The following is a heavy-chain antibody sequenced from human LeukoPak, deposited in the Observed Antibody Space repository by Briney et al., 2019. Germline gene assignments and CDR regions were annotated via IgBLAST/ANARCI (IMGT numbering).Heavy chain of an antibody. D-gene: IGHD3-10*01. J-gene: IGHJ4*02. CDR2: IYYSGST. CDR3: ARHGSPGSFDY. CDR1: GGSISSHG. Sequence: PSETLSLTCTVSGGSISSHGWSWIRQPPGKGLEWIGYIYYSGSTNYNPSLKSRVTISVDTSKNQFSLKLSSVTAADTAVYYCARHGSPGSFDYWGQGTLVTVSS. V-gene: IGHV4-59*08.